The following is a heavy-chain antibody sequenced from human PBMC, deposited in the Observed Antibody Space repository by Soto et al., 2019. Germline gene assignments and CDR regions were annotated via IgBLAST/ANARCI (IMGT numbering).Heavy chain of an antibody. V-gene: IGHV1-46*01. J-gene: IGHJ5*02. CDR1: GYTFTRDQ. CDR2: IDPSGGKT. Sequence: QVQLVQSGAEVKKPGASVKVSCKASGYTFTRDQIHWVRQAPGQGLEWMGMIDPSGGKTNYAQKFQGRVTTTRDTSTSTVYMALSSLRSEDTAIYFCARVMRSLLSITALDTWGQGTLVTVSS. CDR3: ARVMRSLLSITALDT. D-gene: IGHD5-18*01.